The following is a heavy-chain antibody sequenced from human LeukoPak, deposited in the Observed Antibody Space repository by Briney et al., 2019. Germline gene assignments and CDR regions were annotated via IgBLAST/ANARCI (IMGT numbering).Heavy chain of an antibody. CDR3: ARESHGGNSEYSLDY. Sequence: ASVKVSCKASGYTFTGYYMHWVRQAPGQGLEWMGWINPNSGGTNYAQKFQGRVTMTRDTSISTAYMELSRPRSDDTAVYYCARESHGGNSEYSLDYWGQGTLVTVSS. V-gene: IGHV1-2*02. CDR2: INPNSGGT. J-gene: IGHJ4*02. D-gene: IGHD4-23*01. CDR1: GYTFTGYY.